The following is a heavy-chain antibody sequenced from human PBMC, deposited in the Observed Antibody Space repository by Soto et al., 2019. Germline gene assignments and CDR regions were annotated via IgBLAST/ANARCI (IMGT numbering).Heavy chain of an antibody. CDR3: AKPSERDGTSVDYYAL. V-gene: IGHV3-30-3*02. Sequence: GGSLRLSCAASGFTFSSYAMHWVRQAPGKGLECVAVISYDGSNKYYADSVKGRFTISRDNSKNTLYLQMNSLRAEDTAVYYCAKPSERDGTSVDYYALWSRGTLVTVSS. J-gene: IGHJ2*01. D-gene: IGHD6-13*01. CDR2: ISYDGSNK. CDR1: GFTFSSYA.